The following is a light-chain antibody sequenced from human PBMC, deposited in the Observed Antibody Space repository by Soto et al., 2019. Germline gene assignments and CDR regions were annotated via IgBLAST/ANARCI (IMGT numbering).Light chain of an antibody. CDR2: KAS. Sequence: IQMTQSPSTLSGSVGDRVTITCRASQTICSWLAWYQQKPGKAPKLLIYKASTLESGVPSRFSGSGSGTEFTLTISSLQPDDFATYYCQQYNSYSTTFGQGTKVDIK. J-gene: IGKJ1*01. CDR3: QQYNSYSTT. V-gene: IGKV1-5*03. CDR1: QTICSW.